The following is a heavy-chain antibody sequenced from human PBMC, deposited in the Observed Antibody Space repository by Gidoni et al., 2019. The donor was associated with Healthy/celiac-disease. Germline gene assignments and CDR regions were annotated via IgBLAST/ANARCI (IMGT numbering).Heavy chain of an antibody. CDR2: IWYDGSNK. D-gene: IGHD5-18*01. J-gene: IGHJ3*02. V-gene: IGHV3-33*01. CDR3: ARGPGYSYGHDAFDI. CDR1: GFTFSSYG. Sequence: QVQLVESGGGVVQPGRSRRLSCAASGFTFSSYGLHWVRQAPGKGLEWVAVIWYDGSNKYYADSVKGRFTISRDNPKNTLYLQMNSLRAEDTAVYYCARGPGYSYGHDAFDIWGQGTMVTVSS.